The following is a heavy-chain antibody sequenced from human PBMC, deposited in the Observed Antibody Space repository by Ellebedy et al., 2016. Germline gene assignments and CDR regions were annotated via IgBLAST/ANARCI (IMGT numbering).Heavy chain of an antibody. CDR2: IDWDDDK. D-gene: IGHD3-16*01. J-gene: IGHJ6*02. V-gene: IGHV2-70*11. CDR1: GFSLSTSGMC. CDR3: ARIAGEDYYYYGMDV. Sequence: SGPTLVKPTQTLTLTCTFSGFSLSTSGMCVSWIRQPPGKALEWLARIDWDDDKYYSTSLKTRLNISKDTSKNQVVLTMTNMNPVDTATYYCARIAGEDYYYYGMDVWGQGTTVTVSS.